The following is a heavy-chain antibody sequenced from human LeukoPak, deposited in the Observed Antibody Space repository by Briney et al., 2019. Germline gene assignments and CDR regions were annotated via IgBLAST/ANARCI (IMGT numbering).Heavy chain of an antibody. Sequence: PGGSLRLSCAASGFTFSTYWMTWVRQAPGKGLEWVSAISGSGGSTYYADSVKGRFTISRDNSKNTLYLQMNSLRAEDTAVYYCAKGDCYDFDYWGQGTLVTVSS. CDR3: AKGDCYDFDY. V-gene: IGHV3-23*01. CDR1: GFTFSTYW. J-gene: IGHJ4*02. D-gene: IGHD2-21*01. CDR2: ISGSGGST.